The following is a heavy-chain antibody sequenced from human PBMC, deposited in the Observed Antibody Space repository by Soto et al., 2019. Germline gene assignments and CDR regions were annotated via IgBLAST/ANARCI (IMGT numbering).Heavy chain of an antibody. CDR1: GFSFSSYW. V-gene: IGHV3-74*01. D-gene: IGHD2-2*01. CDR2: INSDGSST. Sequence: VQLVESGGGLVQPGGSLRLSCAASGFSFSSYWMHWVRHAPGKGLVWVSRINSDGSSTTYADSVKGRFTISRDNAKNTMYLQMNTLTPEDTAVYYCAKGVPAATRYLQHWGQGTLVTVSS. CDR3: AKGVPAATRYLQH. J-gene: IGHJ1*01.